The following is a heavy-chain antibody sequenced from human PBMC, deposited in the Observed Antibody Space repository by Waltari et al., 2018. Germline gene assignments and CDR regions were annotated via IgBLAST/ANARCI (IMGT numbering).Heavy chain of an antibody. V-gene: IGHV4-34*01. D-gene: IGHD5-12*01. CDR3: ARADAIVATRGGMDV. J-gene: IGHJ6*02. Sequence: QVQLQQWGAGLLKPSETLSLTCAVYGGSVRGYYWSWIPQPPAKGLEWIGEINHSGSTNYNPSLKSRVTISVDTSKNQFSLKLSSVTAADTAVYYCARADAIVATRGGMDVWGQGTTVTVSS. CDR1: GGSVRGYY. CDR2: INHSGST.